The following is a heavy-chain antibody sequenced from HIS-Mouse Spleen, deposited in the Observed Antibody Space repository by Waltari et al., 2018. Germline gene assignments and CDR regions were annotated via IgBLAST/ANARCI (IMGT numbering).Heavy chain of an antibody. CDR3: AHRPGGAFDI. D-gene: IGHD3-10*01. J-gene: IGHJ3*02. CDR2: IYWNDDK. Sequence: QITLKESGPTLVKPTQTLTLTCTFSGFSLSTSGVGVGWIRQPPGKALEWLALIYWNDDKRYSPSLKSRLNITKDTSKNQVVLTMTNMDPVETATYYCAHRPGGAFDIWGQGKMVTVSS. V-gene: IGHV2-5*01. CDR1: GFSLSTSGVG.